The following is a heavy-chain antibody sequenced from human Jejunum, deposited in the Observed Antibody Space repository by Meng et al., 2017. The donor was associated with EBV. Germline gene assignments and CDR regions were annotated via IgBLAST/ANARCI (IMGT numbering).Heavy chain of an antibody. CDR1: GDSVSSNSAA. V-gene: IGHV6-1*01. CDR2: TYYRSKWSS. CDR3: ARIASASRRDDY. J-gene: IGHJ4*02. Sequence: QVQLQQSGPGLVKPSXXLSLTXAISGDSVSSNSAAWNWIRQSPSRGLEWLGRTYYRSKWSSDYAVSVKSRITINPDTSKNQFSLQLNSVTPEDTAVYFCARIASASRRDDYWGQGTLVTVSS. D-gene: IGHD6-13*01.